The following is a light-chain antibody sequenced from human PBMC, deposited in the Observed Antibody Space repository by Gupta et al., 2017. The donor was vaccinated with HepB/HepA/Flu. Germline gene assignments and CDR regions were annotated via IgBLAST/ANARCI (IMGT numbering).Light chain of an antibody. V-gene: IGKV2-30*02. J-gene: IGKJ3*01. Sequence: VVMTQSPLSLPVTLGQPASISCRSSQSLVHSDGNTYLNWFQQRPGQSPRRLIYKVSNRDSGVPDRFSGSGSGIDFTLKISRVEAEDVGVYYCMQATQWPFTFGPGTKVDIK. CDR3: MQATQWPFT. CDR1: QSLVHSDGNTY. CDR2: KVS.